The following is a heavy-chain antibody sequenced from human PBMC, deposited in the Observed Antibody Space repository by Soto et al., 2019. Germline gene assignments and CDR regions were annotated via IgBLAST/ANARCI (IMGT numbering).Heavy chain of an antibody. Sequence: RSLTCTVSGGSMSSYYWSWIRQPAGKGLEWIGRIYTSGSTNYNPSLKSRATMSVDTSKNQFSLKLSSVTAADTAVYYCARGGLWFGELLPYYYYGMDVWGQGTTVTVSS. CDR2: IYTSGST. CDR1: GGSMSSYY. V-gene: IGHV4-4*07. D-gene: IGHD3-10*01. J-gene: IGHJ6*02. CDR3: ARGGLWFGELLPYYYYGMDV.